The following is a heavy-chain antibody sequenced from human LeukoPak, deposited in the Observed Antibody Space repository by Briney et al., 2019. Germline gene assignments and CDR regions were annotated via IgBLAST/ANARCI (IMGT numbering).Heavy chain of an antibody. CDR2: IRSKAYGGTT. CDR1: GFTFGDYA. J-gene: IGHJ6*03. D-gene: IGHD2-2*01. CDR3: TRTVVVPAAILYYYYYMDV. V-gene: IGHV3-49*04. Sequence: GGSLRLSCTASGFTFGDYAMSWVRQAPGKGLEWVGFIRSKAYGGTTEYAASVKGRFTISRDDSKSIAYLQMNSLKTEDTAVYYCTRTVVVPAAILYYYYYMDVWGKGTTVTVSS.